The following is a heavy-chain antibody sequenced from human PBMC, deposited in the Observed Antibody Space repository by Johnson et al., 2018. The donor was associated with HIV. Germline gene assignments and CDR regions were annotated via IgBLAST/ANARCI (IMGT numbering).Heavy chain of an antibody. Sequence: QVQLVESGGGVVQPGRSLRLSCAASGFTFSTYGMHWVRQTPGKGLEWVALISTDGNNKYYADSVRGRFTISRDNSKNTLYLQMNSLRAEDTALYYCARVNGGAFDIWGQGT. CDR1: GFTFSTYG. CDR3: ARVNGGAFDI. CDR2: ISTDGNNK. V-gene: IGHV3-30*03. D-gene: IGHD4-23*01. J-gene: IGHJ3*02.